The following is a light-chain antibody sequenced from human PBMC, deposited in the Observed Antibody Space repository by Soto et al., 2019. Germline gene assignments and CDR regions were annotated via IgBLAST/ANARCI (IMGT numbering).Light chain of an antibody. CDR3: QQYGSSLLT. CDR2: GAS. CDR1: QSVSSSF. V-gene: IGKV3-20*01. Sequence: EIVLTQSPGTLSLSPGERATLSCRASQSVSSSFLAWYQQKPGQAPRLLIYGASSRATGIPDRFRGSGSGTDFTLTISRLEPEDFVVYYCQQYGSSLLTFGGGTKVEVK. J-gene: IGKJ4*01.